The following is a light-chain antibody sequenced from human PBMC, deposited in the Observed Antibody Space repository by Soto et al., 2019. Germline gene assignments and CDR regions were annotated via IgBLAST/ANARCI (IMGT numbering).Light chain of an antibody. Sequence: DIQLTQSPSSLSASVGDRVTITCRASQNIRTYLNWYQQRPGKPPKLLIHTASTLQSGVPSRFSGSGSGTDFTLTISSLQPEDFATYYCQQTYSALNSFGQGTK. CDR3: QQTYSALNS. CDR2: TAS. CDR1: QNIRTY. J-gene: IGKJ2*03. V-gene: IGKV1-39*01.